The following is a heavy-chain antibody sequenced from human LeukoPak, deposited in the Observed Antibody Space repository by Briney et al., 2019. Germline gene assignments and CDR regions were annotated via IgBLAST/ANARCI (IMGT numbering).Heavy chain of an antibody. J-gene: IGHJ4*02. V-gene: IGHV3-23*01. D-gene: IGHD1-26*01. CDR1: GCIFSGYA. CDR2: VKSSGDRT. CDR3: AKESPYAVGGVGRLYYFDS. Sequence: GSLRSCCTATGCIFSGYAMRWVLQAPVQELQLVSAVKSSGDRTYYVDSVKGRFTISRDNSMNTVYLQMNGLRAEDTAVYYCAKESPYAVGGVGRLYYFDSWGQGTLVSV.